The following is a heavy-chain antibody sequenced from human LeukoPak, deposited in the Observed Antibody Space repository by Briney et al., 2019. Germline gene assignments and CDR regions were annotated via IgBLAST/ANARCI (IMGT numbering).Heavy chain of an antibody. J-gene: IGHJ6*02. D-gene: IGHD6-19*01. Sequence: GGSLRLSCAASGFTFDDYGMSWVRQAPGKGLEWVSGINWNGGSTGYADSVKGRFTISRDNAKNSLYLQMNSLRAEDTALYYCARLSSGWFRYYYYYYGMDVRGQGTTVTVSS. V-gene: IGHV3-20*04. CDR1: GFTFDDYG. CDR2: INWNGGST. CDR3: ARLSSGWFRYYYYYYGMDV.